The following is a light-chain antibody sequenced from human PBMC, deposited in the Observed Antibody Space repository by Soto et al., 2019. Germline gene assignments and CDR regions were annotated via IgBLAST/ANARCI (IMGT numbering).Light chain of an antibody. CDR2: WAS. CDR1: QSVLYSSNNKNY. CDR3: QQYYSSPFT. J-gene: IGKJ3*01. Sequence: IVMTQSPDSLAVSLGERATINCKSSQSVLYSSNNKNYLAWYQQKPGQPPKLLIYWASTRESGVPDRVSGSGSGTDFAITISSLQADAVAVYFCQQYYSSPFTFGPGTKVDI. V-gene: IGKV4-1*01.